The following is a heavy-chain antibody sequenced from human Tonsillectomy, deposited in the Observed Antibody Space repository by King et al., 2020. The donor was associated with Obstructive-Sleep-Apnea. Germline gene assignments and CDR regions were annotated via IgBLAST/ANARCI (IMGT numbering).Heavy chain of an antibody. CDR3: VRVSGYSYGFSWFDP. CDR2: ISHSGTT. Sequence: VQLVESGPGLVKPSGTLSLTCAVSDGSISNPYFWSWIRQPPGKGLEWIGDISHSGTTNYNPSLRSRVTISVDKSKNHFSLKVGSMTAADTAAYFCVRVSGYSYGFSWFDPWGQGTLVTVSS. D-gene: IGHD5-18*01. CDR1: DGSISNPYF. V-gene: IGHV4-4*02. J-gene: IGHJ5*02.